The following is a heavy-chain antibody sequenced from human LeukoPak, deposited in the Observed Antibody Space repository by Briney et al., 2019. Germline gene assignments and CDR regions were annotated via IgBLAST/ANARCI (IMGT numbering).Heavy chain of an antibody. Sequence: SVKVSCTASGGTFSSYAINWLRQAPGQGLEWMGGIIPIFGTANYAQKFQGRVTITTDESTSTAYMELSSLRSEDTAVYYCAREAATTVTMSFWFDPWGQGTLVTVPS. J-gene: IGHJ5*02. CDR1: GGTFSSYA. CDR3: AREAATTVTMSFWFDP. CDR2: IIPIFGTA. V-gene: IGHV1-69*05. D-gene: IGHD4-17*01.